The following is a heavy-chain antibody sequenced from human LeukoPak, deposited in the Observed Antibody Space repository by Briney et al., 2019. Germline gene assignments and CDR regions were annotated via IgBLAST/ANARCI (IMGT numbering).Heavy chain of an antibody. CDR3: VRAYHPGGWFDP. D-gene: IGHD2-2*01. J-gene: IGHJ5*02. CDR2: ITSSSIYK. CDR1: GFTFSRYN. Sequence: GGSLRLSCATSGFTFSRYNMNWVRQAPGRGLEWVSSITSSSIYKYYADSMKGRFTISRDNAKNSLYLQMDSLRAEDTAVYYCVRAYHPGGWFDPWGQGTLVTVSS. V-gene: IGHV3-21*01.